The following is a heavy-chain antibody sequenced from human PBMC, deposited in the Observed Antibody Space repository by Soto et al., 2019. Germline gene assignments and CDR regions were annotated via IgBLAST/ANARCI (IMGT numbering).Heavy chain of an antibody. CDR1: GFTFTSSA. CDR3: AAGYCTNGVCYAFDI. D-gene: IGHD2-8*01. Sequence: ASVKVSCKASGFTFTSSAMQWVRQARGQRLEWIGWIVVGSGNTNYAQKFQERVTITRDMSTSTAYMELSSLRSEDTAVYYCAAGYCTNGVCYAFDIWGQGTMVTVSS. CDR2: IVVGSGNT. J-gene: IGHJ3*02. V-gene: IGHV1-58*02.